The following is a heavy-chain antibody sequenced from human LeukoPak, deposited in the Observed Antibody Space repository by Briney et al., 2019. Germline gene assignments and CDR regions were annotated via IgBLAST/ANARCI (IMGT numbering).Heavy chain of an antibody. CDR1: GFTFNSYA. D-gene: IGHD3-10*01. J-gene: IGHJ4*02. CDR3: AKDGMVRGVIIDY. CDR2: ISGNDDNK. V-gene: IGHV3-23*01. Sequence: GSLRLSCAASGFTFNSYALSWVRQAPGKGLEWVSAISGNDDNKYYADSVKGRFTISRDISKNTLYLQMNSLRAEDTAVYYCAKDGMVRGVIIDYWGQGTLVTVSS.